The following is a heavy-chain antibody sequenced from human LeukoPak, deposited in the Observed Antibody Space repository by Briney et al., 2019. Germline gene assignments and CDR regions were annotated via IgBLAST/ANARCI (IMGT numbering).Heavy chain of an antibody. Sequence: SETLPLTCTVSGGSISSSSYYWGWIRQPPGKGLEWIGSIYYSGSTYYNPSLKSRVAISVDTSKNQFSLKLSSVTAADTAVYYCARRFGATNYYYYYGMDVWGQGTTVTVSS. CDR3: ARRFGATNYYYYYGMDV. J-gene: IGHJ6*02. D-gene: IGHD3-16*01. CDR2: IYYSGST. CDR1: GGSISSSSYY. V-gene: IGHV4-39*01.